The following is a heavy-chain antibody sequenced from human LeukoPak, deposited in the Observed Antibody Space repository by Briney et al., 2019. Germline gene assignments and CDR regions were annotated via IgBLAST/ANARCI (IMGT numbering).Heavy chain of an antibody. D-gene: IGHD4-11*01. V-gene: IGHV4-59*01. CDR1: GDSISSYY. CDR3: ARADFYSNYGFLFDY. Sequence: SETLSLTCTVSGDSISSYYWSWIRQPPGKGLEWVGDIYYSGSTNYNPSLKSRVTISVDTSKNQFSLKLSSVPAADTAVYYCARADFYSNYGFLFDYWGQGTLVTVSS. J-gene: IGHJ4*02. CDR2: IYYSGST.